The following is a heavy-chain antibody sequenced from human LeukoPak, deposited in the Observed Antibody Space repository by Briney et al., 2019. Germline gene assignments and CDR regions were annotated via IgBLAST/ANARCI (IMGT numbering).Heavy chain of an antibody. J-gene: IGHJ5*02. Sequence: PSETLSLTCTVSGGSISSSSYYWGWIRQPPGKGLEWIGSIYYSGSTYYNPSLKSRVTISVDTSKNQFSLKLSSVTAADTAVYYCARDGISSWYRINWFDPWGQGTLVTVSS. D-gene: IGHD6-13*01. CDR2: IYYSGST. V-gene: IGHV4-39*07. CDR3: ARDGISSWYRINWFDP. CDR1: GGSISSSSYY.